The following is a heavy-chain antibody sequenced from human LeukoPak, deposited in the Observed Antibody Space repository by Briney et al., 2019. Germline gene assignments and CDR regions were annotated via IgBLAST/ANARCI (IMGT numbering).Heavy chain of an antibody. CDR1: GFTFSSYG. CDR2: ISYDGSNK. V-gene: IGHV3-30*18. D-gene: IGHD2-2*02. CDR3: AKDSSIVPAAISAFDI. Sequence: GGSLRLSCAASGFTFSSYGMHWVRQAPGKGLEWVAVISYDGSNKYYADSVKGRFTISRDNSKNTLYLQMNSLRAEDTAVYYCAKDSSIVPAAISAFDIWDQGTMVTVSS. J-gene: IGHJ3*02.